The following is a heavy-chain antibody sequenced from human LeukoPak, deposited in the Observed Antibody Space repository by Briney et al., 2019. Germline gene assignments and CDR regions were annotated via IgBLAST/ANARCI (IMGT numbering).Heavy chain of an antibody. CDR2: IYHSGST. D-gene: IGHD3-16*01. Sequence: SETLSLTCAVSGYSINSGYYWGWIRQPPGKGLEWIGNIYHSGSTYYNPSLKSRVTISVDTSKNQFSLKLNSMTAADTAVYYCASRSGSYAAFDIWGQGTMVTVSS. CDR3: ASRSGSYAAFDI. CDR1: GYSINSGYY. J-gene: IGHJ3*02. V-gene: IGHV4-38-2*01.